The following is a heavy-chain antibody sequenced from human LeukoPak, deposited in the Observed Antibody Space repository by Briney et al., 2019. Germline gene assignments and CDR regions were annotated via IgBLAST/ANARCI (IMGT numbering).Heavy chain of an antibody. CDR1: GGSISSGSYY. CDR3: ARVEVIENYFDY. J-gene: IGHJ4*02. V-gene: IGHV4-61*02. Sequence: SETLSLTCTVSGGSISSGSYYWSWIRQPAGKGLEWIGRIYTSGSTNYNPSLKSRVTISVDTSKNQFSLKLSSVTAADTAVYYCARVEVIENYFDYWGQGTLVTVSS. CDR2: IYTSGST. D-gene: IGHD2-21*01.